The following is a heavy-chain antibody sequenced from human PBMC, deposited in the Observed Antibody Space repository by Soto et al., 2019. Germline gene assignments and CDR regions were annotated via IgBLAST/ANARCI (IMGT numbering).Heavy chain of an antibody. CDR3: ARDYIAATGTWFDP. CDR2: ISSSSSTI. CDR1: GFTFSSYS. V-gene: IGHV3-48*01. Sequence: GGSLRLSCAASGFTFSSYSMNWVRQAPGKGLEWVSYISSSSSTIYYADSVKGRFTISRDNAKNSLYLQMNSLRAEDTAVYYCARDYIAATGTWFDPWGQGTLVTVSS. J-gene: IGHJ5*02. D-gene: IGHD6-13*01.